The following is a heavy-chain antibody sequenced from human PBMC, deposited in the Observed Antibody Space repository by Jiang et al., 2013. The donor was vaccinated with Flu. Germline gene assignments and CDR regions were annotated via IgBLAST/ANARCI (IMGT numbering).Heavy chain of an antibody. CDR3: ARVVGSGYCSGGICYVDY. D-gene: IGHD2-15*01. CDR2: IYYSGAP. Sequence: EWIGYIYYSGAPTTTRPSKSRVTISVDTSKNQFSLKLSSVTAADTAVYYCARVVGSGYCSGGICYVDYWGQGTLVTVSS. V-gene: IGHV4-30-4*01. J-gene: IGHJ4*02.